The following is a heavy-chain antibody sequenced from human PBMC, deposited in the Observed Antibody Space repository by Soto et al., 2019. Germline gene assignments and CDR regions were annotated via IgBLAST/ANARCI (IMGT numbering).Heavy chain of an antibody. D-gene: IGHD3-3*01. Sequence: SETLSLTCTVSGGSMSPYYWSWIRQSPERGLEWIGYVFYSGDTNYNPSLQSRVTISLDTSMNHFSLKVTSVTAADTAVYYCARHRRFTPVDWSGYSKTWFDPWGQGIQVTVSS. J-gene: IGHJ5*01. V-gene: IGHV4-59*08. CDR3: ARHRRFTPVDWSGYSKTWFDP. CDR1: GGSMSPYY. CDR2: VFYSGDT.